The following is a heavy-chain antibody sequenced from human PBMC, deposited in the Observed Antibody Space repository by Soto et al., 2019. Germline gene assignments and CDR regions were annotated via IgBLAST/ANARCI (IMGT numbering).Heavy chain of an antibody. Sequence: SETLSLTCSVSGVALNSGNYYWSWIRQVPGKGLEWIGHIYVTGAVDYNPSLGDRITISQDTSERQFSLNLRLVTAADTAVYYCARLRIATNNYKWFDPWGQGTLVTAPQ. CDR1: GVALNSGNYY. CDR3: ARLRIATNNYKWFDP. D-gene: IGHD2-21*01. CDR2: IYVTGAV. J-gene: IGHJ5*02. V-gene: IGHV4-31*03.